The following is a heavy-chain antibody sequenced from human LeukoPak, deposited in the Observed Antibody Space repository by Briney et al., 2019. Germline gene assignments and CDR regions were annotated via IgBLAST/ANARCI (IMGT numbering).Heavy chain of an antibody. Sequence: SETLSITCTVSGGSTNSYYWSWIRQSPGKGLEWIGYVAYSGSTNYNPSHKSRVTISLDTSKNQFSLKLSSVTAADTAVYYCARTVSGYYFNAWGPGTLVTVSS. CDR3: ARTVSGYYFNA. CDR1: GGSTNSYY. V-gene: IGHV4-59*01. D-gene: IGHD5-12*01. CDR2: VAYSGST. J-gene: IGHJ5*02.